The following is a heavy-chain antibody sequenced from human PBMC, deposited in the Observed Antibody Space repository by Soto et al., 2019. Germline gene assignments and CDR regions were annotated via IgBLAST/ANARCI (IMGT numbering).Heavy chain of an antibody. CDR1: GGTFSSYA. J-gene: IGHJ4*02. Sequence: GASVKVSCKASGGTFSSYAISWVRQAPGRGLEWMGGIIPIFGTANYAQKFQGRVTITADKSTSTAYMELSSLRSEDTAVYYCASEGIVVVPAAIYFDYWGQGTLVTVSS. V-gene: IGHV1-69*06. CDR3: ASEGIVVVPAAIYFDY. CDR2: IIPIFGTA. D-gene: IGHD2-2*02.